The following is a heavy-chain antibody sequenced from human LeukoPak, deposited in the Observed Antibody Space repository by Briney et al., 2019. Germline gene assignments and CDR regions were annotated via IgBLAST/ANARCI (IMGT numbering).Heavy chain of an antibody. J-gene: IGHJ5*02. CDR3: ARVVGYGDLYGGHWFDP. CDR2: ISSSGSTI. Sequence: LSLTCTVSGGSFSSGSYYWSWIRQAPGKGLEWVSYISSSGSTIYYADSVKGRFTISRDNAKNSLYLQMNSLRAEDTAVYYCARVVGYGDLYGGHWFDPWGQGTLVTVSS. V-gene: IGHV3-11*01. D-gene: IGHD4-17*01. CDR1: GGSFSSGSYY.